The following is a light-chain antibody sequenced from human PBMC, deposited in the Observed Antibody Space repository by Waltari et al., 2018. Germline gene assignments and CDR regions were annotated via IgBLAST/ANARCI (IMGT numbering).Light chain of an antibody. CDR1: RLGSKR. J-gene: IGLJ2*01. CDR3: QVWEASSDLAAVV. V-gene: IGLV3-21*02. Sequence: SDGLTQPPSVSVAPGETATIPCGGNRLGSKRVHWYQRRPGQAPGVVVYGDGDRPSGVPVRFSGSTSGDTATLISGGVGAGAVADYYGQVWEASSDLAAVVFGVGTKLTVL. CDR2: GDG.